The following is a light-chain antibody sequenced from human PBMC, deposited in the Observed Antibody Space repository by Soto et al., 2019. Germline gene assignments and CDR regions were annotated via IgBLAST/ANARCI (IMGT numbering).Light chain of an antibody. Sequence: EIVMTQSPSTLSVSPGERATLSCRASQSVSSNLAWYQQKPGQAPRLLIYGASTRATGIPARFSGSGSGTDFTLTISRLEPEDFAVHYCQQYNNWPAITFGQGTRLEIK. CDR2: GAS. J-gene: IGKJ5*01. V-gene: IGKV3-15*01. CDR1: QSVSSN. CDR3: QQYNNWPAIT.